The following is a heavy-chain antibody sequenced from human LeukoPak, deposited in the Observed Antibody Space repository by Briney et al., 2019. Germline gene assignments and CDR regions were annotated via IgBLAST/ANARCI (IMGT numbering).Heavy chain of an antibody. CDR3: AKPTGITTVVH. D-gene: IGHD4-23*01. J-gene: IGHJ4*02. Sequence: PGGSLRLSRVASGITFTNYAMGWVRQAPGMGLEWVSAISGSGGSTYYADSVKGRFTISRDNSKNTLYLQMNSLRAEDTAVYYCAKPTGITTVVHWGQGTLVTVSS. CDR2: ISGSGGST. V-gene: IGHV3-23*01. CDR1: GITFTNYA.